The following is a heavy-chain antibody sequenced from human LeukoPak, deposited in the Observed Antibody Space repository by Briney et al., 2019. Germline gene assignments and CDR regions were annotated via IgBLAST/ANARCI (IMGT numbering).Heavy chain of an antibody. CDR2: IYSGGST. CDR1: GFTLSSNY. D-gene: IGHD6-19*01. CDR3: ARLAVAGWTRAFDI. J-gene: IGHJ3*02. Sequence: GGSLRLSCAASGFTLSSNYMSWVRQAPGKGLEWVSVIYSGGSTYYADSVKGRFTISGDNSKNTLYLQMNSLRAEDTAVYYCARLAVAGWTRAFDIGGQGTMVTVSS. V-gene: IGHV3-53*01.